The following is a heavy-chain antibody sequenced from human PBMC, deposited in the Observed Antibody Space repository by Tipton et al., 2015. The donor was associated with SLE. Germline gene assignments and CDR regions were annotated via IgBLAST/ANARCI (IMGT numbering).Heavy chain of an antibody. CDR2: FFHGGST. Sequence: TLSLTCDVSGFPISSGYYWGWIRQSPGRGLEWIGSFFHGGSTYYNPSLKSRVTTSVDTSKNQFSLRLTSVTAADTAVYYCVRDFRQQLVYFVYWGQGTLVTVSS. V-gene: IGHV4-38-2*02. CDR3: VRDFRQQLVYFVY. CDR1: GFPISSGYY. J-gene: IGHJ4*02. D-gene: IGHD6-13*01.